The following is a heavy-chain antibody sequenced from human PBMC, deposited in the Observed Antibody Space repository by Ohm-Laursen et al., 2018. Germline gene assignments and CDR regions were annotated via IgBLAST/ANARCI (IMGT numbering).Heavy chain of an antibody. CDR2: INPNSGGT. J-gene: IGHJ4*02. V-gene: IGHV1-2*02. CDR3: ARDHSSGWYVGY. Sequence: ATVKISCKASAYTFTGYLMHWVRQAPGQGLEWMGWINPNSGGTKYSQKFQGRVTLTRDTSINTAYMELSRLRSDNTAVYYCARDHSSGWYVGYWGQGTLVTVSS. D-gene: IGHD6-19*01. CDR1: AYTFTGYL.